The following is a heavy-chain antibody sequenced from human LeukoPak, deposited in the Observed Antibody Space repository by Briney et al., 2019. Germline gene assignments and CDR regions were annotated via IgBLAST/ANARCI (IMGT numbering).Heavy chain of an antibody. D-gene: IGHD6-19*01. CDR2: ISYDGSNK. Sequence: GGSLRLSCAASGFTFSSYAMHWVRQAPGKGLEWVAVISYDGSNKYYADSVKGRFTISRDNSKNTLYLQMNSLRAEDTAVYYCARDPLKAVAGTAHDYWGQGTLVTVSS. J-gene: IGHJ4*02. V-gene: IGHV3-30*04. CDR3: ARDPLKAVAGTAHDY. CDR1: GFTFSSYA.